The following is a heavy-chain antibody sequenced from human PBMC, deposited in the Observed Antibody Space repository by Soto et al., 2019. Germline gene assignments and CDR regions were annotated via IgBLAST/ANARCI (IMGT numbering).Heavy chain of an antibody. CDR1: GYTFTGYY. CDR3: ARGPHPRRGGTTVDY. CDR2: INPNSGGT. Sequence: ASVKVSCKASGYTFTGYYMHWVRQAPGQGLEWMGWINPNSGGTNYAQKFQGRVTMTRDTSISTAYMELSRLRSDDTAVYYCARGPHPRRGGTTVDYWGQGTLVTVSS. J-gene: IGHJ4*02. V-gene: IGHV1-2*02. D-gene: IGHD2-15*01.